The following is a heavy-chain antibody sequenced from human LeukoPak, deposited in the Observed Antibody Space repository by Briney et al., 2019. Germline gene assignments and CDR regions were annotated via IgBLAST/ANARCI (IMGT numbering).Heavy chain of an antibody. CDR2: IKPKSGAT. V-gene: IGHV1-2*02. J-gene: IGHJ4*02. CDR3: ARVREWVEISGAIPDYFDY. CDR1: GYTFTGHF. D-gene: IGHD3-3*01. Sequence: GASVKVSCKTSGYTFTGHFMNWVRQAPEQGLEWMGWIKPKSGATAYAQKFQGRVTMTRDTAINTAYLEVSGLTPDDTAVYYCARVREWVEISGAIPDYFDYWGQGTQITVSS.